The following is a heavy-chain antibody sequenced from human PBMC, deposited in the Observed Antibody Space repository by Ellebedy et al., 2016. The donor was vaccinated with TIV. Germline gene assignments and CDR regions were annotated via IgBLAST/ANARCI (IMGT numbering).Heavy chain of an antibody. D-gene: IGHD3-10*01. Sequence: SLKISCAASGFNFGGHAMHWVRQAPGKGLEWVSHIRWNSDTIGYADSVKGRFTISRDNAKNSLYLQMNSLRAEDTAVYYCAHATVRAWGQGTLVTVSS. V-gene: IGHV3-9*01. CDR1: GFNFGGHA. CDR3: AHATVRA. CDR2: IRWNSDTI. J-gene: IGHJ5*02.